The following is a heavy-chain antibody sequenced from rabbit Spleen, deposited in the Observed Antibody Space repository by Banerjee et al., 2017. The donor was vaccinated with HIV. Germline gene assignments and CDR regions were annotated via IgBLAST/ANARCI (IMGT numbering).Heavy chain of an antibody. CDR3: ARDLVAVIGWNFSL. J-gene: IGHJ3*01. V-gene: IGHV1S7*01. CDR2: IYSAKGST. Sequence: QLTETGGGLVQPGGSLTLSCKASGIDFTNYYITWVRQAPGKGLEWIGIIYSAKGSTDYASWVNGRFTISSDNAQSTVDLKMTSLTAADTATYFCARDLVAVIGWNFSLWGQGTLVT. D-gene: IGHD1-1*01. CDR1: GIDFTNYY.